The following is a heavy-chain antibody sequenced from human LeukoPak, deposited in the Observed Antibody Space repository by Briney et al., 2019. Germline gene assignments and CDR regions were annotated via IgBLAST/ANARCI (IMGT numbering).Heavy chain of an antibody. CDR3: ARVRPYSSAP. V-gene: IGHV4-39*07. CDR1: GDSISTSSYY. CDR2: INHSGST. J-gene: IGHJ5*02. D-gene: IGHD6-19*01. Sequence: SETLSLTCTVSGDSISTSSYYWGWIRQPPGKGLEWIGEINHSGSTNYNPSLKSRVTISVDTSKNQFSLKLSSVTAADTAVYYCARVRPYSSAPWGQGTLVTVSS.